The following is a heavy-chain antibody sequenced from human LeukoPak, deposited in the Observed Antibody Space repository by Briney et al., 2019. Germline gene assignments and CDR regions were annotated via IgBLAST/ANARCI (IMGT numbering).Heavy chain of an antibody. D-gene: IGHD3-22*01. Sequence: GGSLRLSCAASGFTVISNYMSWVRQAPGKWLEWVSVIYSGGSTNYADSVRGRFTISRDTSKNTLYLQMNSLRGEDTAVYYCARVNDYYGSHFDYWGQGTLVTVSS. CDR3: ARVNDYYGSHFDY. CDR1: GFTVISNY. CDR2: IYSGGST. J-gene: IGHJ4*02. V-gene: IGHV3-66*01.